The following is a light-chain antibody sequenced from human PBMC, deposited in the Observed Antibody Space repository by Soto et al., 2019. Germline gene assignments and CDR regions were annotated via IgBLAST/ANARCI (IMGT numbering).Light chain of an antibody. CDR3: QQSYSTPIT. CDR1: QSTSNY. V-gene: IGKV1-39*01. J-gene: IGKJ5*01. CDR2: AAS. Sequence: DIQMTQSPSSLSASVGDRVTITCRASQSTSNYLNWYQQKPGKAPKLLIYAASTLQSGVPSRFSGGESGTDFTLTISSLQPEDFATYYCQQSYSTPITFGQGTRLEIK.